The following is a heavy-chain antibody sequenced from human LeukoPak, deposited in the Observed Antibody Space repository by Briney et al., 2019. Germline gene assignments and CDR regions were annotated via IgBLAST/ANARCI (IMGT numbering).Heavy chain of an antibody. D-gene: IGHD5-18*01. J-gene: IGHJ4*02. CDR3: AKNNRIQLWFYFDY. CDR2: ISGSGGST. CDR1: GFTFSSYS. Sequence: GGSLRLSCAASGFTFSSYSMNWVRQAPGKGLEWVSAISGSGGSTYYADSVKGRFTISRDNSKNTLYLQMNSLRAEDTAVYYCAKNNRIQLWFYFDYWGQGTLVTVSS. V-gene: IGHV3-23*01.